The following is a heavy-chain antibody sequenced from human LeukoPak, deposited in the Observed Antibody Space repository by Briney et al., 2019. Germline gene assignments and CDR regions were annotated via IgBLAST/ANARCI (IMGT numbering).Heavy chain of an antibody. V-gene: IGHV4-30-2*01. CDR1: GGSISSGGYS. CDR2: IYHSGST. J-gene: IGHJ4*02. D-gene: IGHD3-22*01. Sequence: SQTLPLTCAVSGGSISSGGYSWSWIRQPPGKGLEWIGYIYHSGSTYYNPSLKSRVTISVDRSKNQFSLKLSSVTAADTAVYYCARVLYYDSSGYYRRSYYFDYWGQGTLVTVSS. CDR3: ARVLYYDSSGYYRRSYYFDY.